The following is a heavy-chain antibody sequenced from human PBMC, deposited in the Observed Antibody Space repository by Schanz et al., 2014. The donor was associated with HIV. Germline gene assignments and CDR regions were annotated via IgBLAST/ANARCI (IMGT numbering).Heavy chain of an antibody. Sequence: QVQLVESGGGVVQPGRSLRLSCAASGFTFSSYGMHWVRQAPGRGLEWVAVIWYDGSNKYYADSVKGRFTISRDNSKNTVYLQMNSLRAEDTAVYYCAREGESSGRAGLFDLWGQGAMVTVSS. V-gene: IGHV3-33*01. CDR1: GFTFSSYG. CDR2: IWYDGSNK. J-gene: IGHJ3*01. D-gene: IGHD6-19*01. CDR3: AREGESSGRAGLFDL.